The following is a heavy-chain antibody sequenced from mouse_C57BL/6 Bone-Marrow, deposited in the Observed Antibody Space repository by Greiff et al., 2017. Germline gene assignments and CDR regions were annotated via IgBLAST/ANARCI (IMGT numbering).Heavy chain of an antibody. J-gene: IGHJ2*01. D-gene: IGHD4-1*01. Sequence: EVQLQQSGPELVKPGASVKMSCKASGYTFTDYNMHWVKQSPGQSLEWIGYINPNNGGTSYNQKFKGKATLTVNKSSSTAYMELRSLTSEDSAVYYCARKGLGRLDYWGQGTTLTVSS. V-gene: IGHV1-22*01. CDR1: GYTFTDYN. CDR2: INPNNGGT. CDR3: ARKGLGRLDY.